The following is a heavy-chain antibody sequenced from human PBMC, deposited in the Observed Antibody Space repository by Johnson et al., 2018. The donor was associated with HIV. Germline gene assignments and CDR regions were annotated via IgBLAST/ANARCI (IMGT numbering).Heavy chain of an antibody. V-gene: IGHV3-30*19. Sequence: VQLLESGGGVVQPGRSLRLSCAASGFTFSSYGMHWVRQAPGKGLEWVAVISYDGSNKYYADSVKGRFTISRDNSKNTLYLQMNSLRAEDTALYYCAKGTNDDSSKPPDDAFDIWGQGTMVTVSS. CDR2: ISYDGSNK. CDR1: GFTFSSYG. D-gene: IGHD6-13*01. J-gene: IGHJ3*02. CDR3: AKGTNDDSSKPPDDAFDI.